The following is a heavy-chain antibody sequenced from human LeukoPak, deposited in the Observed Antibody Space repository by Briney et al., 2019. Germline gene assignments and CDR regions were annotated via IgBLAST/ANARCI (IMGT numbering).Heavy chain of an antibody. CDR1: GFTFSNSR. V-gene: IGHV3-21*04. CDR3: ARGNFDYIWGTWRYDNHPAY. J-gene: IGHJ4*02. Sequence: PGGSLRLSCAASGFTFSNSRMNWVRQAPGNGLEWVSCISSSSTYIYYADSVKGRFTISRDNSKSTLYLQMSDLGTDDTATYYCARGNFDYIWGTWRYDNHPAYWGQGTLVIVSS. CDR2: ISSSSTYI. D-gene: IGHD3-16*02.